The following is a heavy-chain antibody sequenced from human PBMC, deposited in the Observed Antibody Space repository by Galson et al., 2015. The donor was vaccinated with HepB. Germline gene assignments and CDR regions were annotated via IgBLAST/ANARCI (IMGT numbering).Heavy chain of an antibody. V-gene: IGHV3-33*01. Sequence: SLRLSCAASGFTFSSYGMHWVRQAPGRGLEWVAVIWYDGSNEYYADSVKGRFTIFRDNSKSTLYLQMNSLRVEDTAVYYCARDCIAARPGWFDPCGQGTLVTVSS. J-gene: IGHJ5*02. CDR1: GFTFSSYG. D-gene: IGHD6-6*01. CDR2: IWYDGSNE. CDR3: ARDCIAARPGWFDP.